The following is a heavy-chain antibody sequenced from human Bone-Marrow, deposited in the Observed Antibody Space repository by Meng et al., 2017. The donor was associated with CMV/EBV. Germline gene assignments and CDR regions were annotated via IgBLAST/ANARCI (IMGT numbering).Heavy chain of an antibody. CDR2: ISYDGSNK. CDR1: GFTFSSYA. J-gene: IGHJ6*02. CDR3: ARDGRPYYDFWSGYYDYYYGMAV. D-gene: IGHD3-3*01. Sequence: GESLKISCAASGFTFSSYAMHWVRQAPGKGLEWVAVISYDGSNKYYADSVKGRFTISRDNSKNTLYLQMNSLRAEDTAVYYCARDGRPYYDFWSGYYDYYYGMAVWGQGNTVTIAS. V-gene: IGHV3-30-3*01.